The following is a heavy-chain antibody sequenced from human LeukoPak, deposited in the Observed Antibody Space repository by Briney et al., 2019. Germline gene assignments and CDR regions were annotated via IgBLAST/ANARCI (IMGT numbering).Heavy chain of an antibody. CDR3: ARGSEQWLTYFDY. J-gene: IGHJ4*02. CDR2: IYTSGCP. Sequence: SETLSLTCTVSGGSISSNSWSWIRQPAEKGLEWIGHIYTSGCPNYNPSLRSRVTMSVDTSKNQISLKLSSVTAADSAVYYCARGSEQWLTYFDYWGQGTLVTVSS. V-gene: IGHV4-4*07. CDR1: GGSISSNS. D-gene: IGHD6-19*01.